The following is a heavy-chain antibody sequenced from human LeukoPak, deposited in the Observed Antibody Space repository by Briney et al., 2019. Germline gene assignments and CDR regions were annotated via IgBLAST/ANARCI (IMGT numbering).Heavy chain of an antibody. D-gene: IGHD6-13*01. Sequence: SETLSLTCAVSGGSISSGGYSWSWIRQPPGKGLEWIGYIYHTGNTYYNPSLKSRVIISIDRSKNQFSLKLSSVTAADTAVFYYARGVGSSSWYYFDYWGQGTLVTVSS. CDR1: GGSISSGGYS. J-gene: IGHJ4*02. CDR2: IYHTGNT. V-gene: IGHV4-30-2*01. CDR3: ARGVGSSSWYYFDY.